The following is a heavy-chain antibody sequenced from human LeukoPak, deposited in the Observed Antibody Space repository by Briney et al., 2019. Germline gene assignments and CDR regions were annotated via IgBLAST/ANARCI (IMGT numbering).Heavy chain of an antibody. CDR1: GGSISSYY. D-gene: IGHD6-19*01. V-gene: IGHV4-59*01. CDR2: IYYSGST. J-gene: IGHJ4*02. Sequence: SETLSLTCTVSGGSISSYYWSWIRQPPGKGLEWIGYIYYSGSTNYNPSLMSRVTISVDTSKNQFSLKLSSVTAADTAVYYCASGGTGIAVAGNPYSDLPFDYWGQGTLVTVSS. CDR3: ASGGTGIAVAGNPYSDLPFDY.